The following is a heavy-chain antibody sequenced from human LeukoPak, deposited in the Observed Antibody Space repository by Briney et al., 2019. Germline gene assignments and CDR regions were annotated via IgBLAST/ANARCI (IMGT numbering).Heavy chain of an antibody. CDR2: ISSSGSTI. D-gene: IGHD5-12*01. CDR3: AKDLWWLRPPSIPAV. CDR1: GFTFSDYY. J-gene: IGHJ4*02. Sequence: PGGSLRLSCAVSGFTFSDYYMSWIRQAPGKGLEWVSYISSSGSTIYYADSVKGRFTISRDNSKNTLYLLMNSLRAEDTAVYYCAKDLWWLRPPSIPAVWGQGTLVTVSS. V-gene: IGHV3-11*01.